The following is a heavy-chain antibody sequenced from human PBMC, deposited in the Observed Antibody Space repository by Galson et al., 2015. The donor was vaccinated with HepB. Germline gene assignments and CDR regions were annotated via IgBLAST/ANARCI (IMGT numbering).Heavy chain of an antibody. CDR2: ISAYNGNT. Sequence: SVKVSCKASGYTFTSYGISWVRQAPGQGLEWMGWISAYNGNTNYAQKLQGRVTMTTDTSTSTAYMELRSLRSDDTAVYYCASYIAAAGTPFDAFDIWGQGTMVTVSS. V-gene: IGHV1-18*01. CDR1: GYTFTSYG. J-gene: IGHJ3*02. CDR3: ASYIAAAGTPFDAFDI. D-gene: IGHD6-13*01.